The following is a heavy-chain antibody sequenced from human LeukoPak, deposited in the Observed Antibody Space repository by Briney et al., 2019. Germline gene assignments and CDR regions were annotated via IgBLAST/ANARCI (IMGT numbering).Heavy chain of an antibody. CDR1: GFTFSSYS. CDR3: ARGREWLRLDGAFDI. CDR2: ISSSNSYI. J-gene: IGHJ3*02. D-gene: IGHD5-12*01. Sequence: GGSLRLSCVVSGFTFSSYSMNCVRQAPGTGLEWVSYISSSNSYIYYADSVKGRFTISRDNAKNSLYLQMNSLRAEDTAVYYCARGREWLRLDGAFDIWGQGTVVTVSS. V-gene: IGHV3-21*01.